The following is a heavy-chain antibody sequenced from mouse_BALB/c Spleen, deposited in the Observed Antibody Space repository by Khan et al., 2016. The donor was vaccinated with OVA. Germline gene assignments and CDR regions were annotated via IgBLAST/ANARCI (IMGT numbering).Heavy chain of an antibody. V-gene: IGHV3-2*02. CDR3: ARTARIKY. Sequence: VQLQASGPSLVKPSQSLSLTCTVTGYSITSGYGWNWIRQFPGNKLEWMGYISYSGSTNYNPSLKSRISSSRDTSKNQFCLQLNSVTTEDTATYYCARTARIKYWGKGTTLTVSS. CDR1: GYSITSGYG. D-gene: IGHD1-2*01. J-gene: IGHJ2*01. CDR2: ISYSGST.